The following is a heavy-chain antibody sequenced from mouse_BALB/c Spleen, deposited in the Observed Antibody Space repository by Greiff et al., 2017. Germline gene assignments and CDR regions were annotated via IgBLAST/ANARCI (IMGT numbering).Heavy chain of an antibody. CDR1: GYTFTDYN. J-gene: IGHJ3*01. V-gene: IGHV1S29*02. D-gene: IGHD2-4*01. Sequence: EVQLQQSGPELVKPGASVKISCKASGYTFTDYNMHWVKQSHGKSLEWIGYIYPYNGGTGYNQKFKSKATLTVDNFSSTAYMELRSLTSEDSAVYYCARMITTGFAYWGQGTLVTVSA. CDR2: IYPYNGGT. CDR3: ARMITTGFAY.